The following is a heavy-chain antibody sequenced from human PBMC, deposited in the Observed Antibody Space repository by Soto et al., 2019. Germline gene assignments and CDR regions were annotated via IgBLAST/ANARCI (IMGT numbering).Heavy chain of an antibody. J-gene: IGHJ5*02. CDR2: IIPILGIA. Sequence: QVQLVQSGAEVKKPGSSVKVSCKASGGTFSSYTISWVRQAPGQGLEWMGRIIPILGIANYAQKFQGRVMITADNSTSTAYMELSSLRSEDTAEYYCASPFPCRSNWFDPWGQGTLVTVSS. V-gene: IGHV1-69*02. CDR1: GGTFSSYT. CDR3: ASPFPCRSNWFDP.